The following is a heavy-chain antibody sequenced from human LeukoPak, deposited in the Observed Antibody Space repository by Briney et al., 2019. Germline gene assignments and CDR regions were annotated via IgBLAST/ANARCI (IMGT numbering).Heavy chain of an antibody. Sequence: SETLSLTCTVSGGSISSSSYYWGWIRQPPGKGLEWIGSIYYSGSTYYNPSLKSRVTISVDTSKNQFSPKLSSVTAADTAVYYCASDIVGAPDYWGQGTLVTVSS. CDR3: ASDIVGAPDY. CDR1: GGSISSSSYY. V-gene: IGHV4-39*01. D-gene: IGHD1-26*01. CDR2: IYYSGST. J-gene: IGHJ4*02.